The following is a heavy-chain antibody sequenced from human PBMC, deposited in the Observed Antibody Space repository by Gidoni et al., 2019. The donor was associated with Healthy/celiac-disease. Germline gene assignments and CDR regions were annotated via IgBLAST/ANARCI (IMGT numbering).Heavy chain of an antibody. CDR2: IYYSGST. J-gene: IGHJ4*02. Sequence: QVQLQESGPGLVKPSQTLSLTCPVSGCSISSGGYYWSWIRQHPGKGLEWIGSIYYSGSTYYNPSLKSRVTISVDTSKNQFSLKLSSVTAADTAVYYCARERTYGDYITDYWGQGTLVTVSS. D-gene: IGHD4-17*01. V-gene: IGHV4-31*03. CDR1: GCSISSGGYY. CDR3: ARERTYGDYITDY.